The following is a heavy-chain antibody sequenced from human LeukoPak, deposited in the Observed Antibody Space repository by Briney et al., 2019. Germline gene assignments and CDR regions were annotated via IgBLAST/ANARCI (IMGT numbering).Heavy chain of an antibody. J-gene: IGHJ4*02. CDR1: GFTFSSYW. V-gene: IGHV3-7*01. CDR3: ARGGYYDGSGYYPPFDY. D-gene: IGHD3-22*01. CDR2: IKQDGSEK. Sequence: PGGSLRLSCAASGFTFSSYWMSWVRQAPGKGLEWVANIKQDGSEKYYVDSVKGRFTISRDTSKNTLYLQMNSLRAEDTAVYYCARGGYYDGSGYYPPFDYWGQGTLVTVSS.